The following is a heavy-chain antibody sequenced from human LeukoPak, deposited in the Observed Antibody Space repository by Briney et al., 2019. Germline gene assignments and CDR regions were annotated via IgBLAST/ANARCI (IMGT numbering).Heavy chain of an antibody. J-gene: IGHJ4*02. CDR1: GGSISSYNW. CDR2: IYYSGST. CDR3: ARAVGATGTDNFDY. V-gene: IGHV4-4*02. D-gene: IGHD1-26*01. Sequence: SETLSLTCVVSGGSISSYNWWSWVRRPPGKGLEWIGEIYYSGSTNYNPSLKSRVTISLDTSKNQFSLKLSSVTAADTAVYYYARAVGATGTDNFDYWGQGTLVTVSS.